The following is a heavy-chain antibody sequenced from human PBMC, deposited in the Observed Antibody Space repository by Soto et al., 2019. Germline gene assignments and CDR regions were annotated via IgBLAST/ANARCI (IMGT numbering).Heavy chain of an antibody. D-gene: IGHD6-13*01. J-gene: IGHJ6*02. CDR2: IYYSGST. Sequence: SETLSLTCTVSGGSISSYYWSWIRQPPGKGLEWIGYIYYSGSTNYNPSLKSRVTISVDTSKDQFSLKLSSVTAADTAVYYCAGTYSSSYYYYGMDVWGQGTTVTVTS. CDR3: AGTYSSSYYYYGMDV. V-gene: IGHV4-59*01. CDR1: GGSISSYY.